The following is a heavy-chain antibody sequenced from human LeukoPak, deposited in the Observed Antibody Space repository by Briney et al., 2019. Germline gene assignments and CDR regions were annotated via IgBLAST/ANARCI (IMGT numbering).Heavy chain of an antibody. CDR3: ARHVCSSTSCYLYFDY. Sequence: SETLSLTCSVSGASISSSDYYWGWIRQPPGKGLEWIGSIYHSGSTYYKPSLKSRVTISLDTSKNQFSLKLSSVTAADTAVYYCARHVCSSTSCYLYFDYWGQGTLVTVSS. CDR2: IYHSGST. CDR1: GASISSSDYY. V-gene: IGHV4-39*01. J-gene: IGHJ4*02. D-gene: IGHD2-2*01.